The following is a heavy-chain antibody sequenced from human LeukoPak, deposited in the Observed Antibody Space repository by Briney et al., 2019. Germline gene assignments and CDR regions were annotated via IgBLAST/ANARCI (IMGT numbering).Heavy chain of an antibody. CDR3: ARRRHNFDFYNV. V-gene: IGHV4-39*01. D-gene: IGHD3/OR15-3a*01. Sequence: SETLSLTCTVSGDSIISNIYWWDWVRLPPGKGLEWIGVTFYTGRTFYNPSLKSRVTISVDTSKNQFSLDLNSATAADTADYYCARRRHNFDFYNVWGQGTRVLVSS. CDR1: GDSIISNIYW. J-gene: IGHJ3*01. CDR2: TFYTGRT.